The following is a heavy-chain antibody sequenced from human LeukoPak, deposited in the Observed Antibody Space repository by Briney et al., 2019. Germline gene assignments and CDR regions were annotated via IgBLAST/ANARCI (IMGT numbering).Heavy chain of an antibody. CDR1: GGSISSYY. D-gene: IGHD4-11*01. J-gene: IGHJ5*02. CDR3: ARAPDIHTRYSNYFDP. V-gene: IGHV4-59*01. Sequence: SETLSMTCTVSGGSISSYYWSWIRQPPGKGLEWIGNIYYSGSTNYNPSLKSRVTISVDTSKNQFSLKLSSVTAADTAVYYCARAPDIHTRYSNYFDPWGQGTLVTVSS. CDR2: IYYSGST.